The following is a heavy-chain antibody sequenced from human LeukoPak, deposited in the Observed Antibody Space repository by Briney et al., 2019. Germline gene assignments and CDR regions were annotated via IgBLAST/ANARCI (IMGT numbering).Heavy chain of an antibody. CDR1: GGSISSYY. CDR3: ARCRSYMKGGYYDSSGYSYYYYGMDG. Sequence: PSETLSLTCTVSGGSISSYYWSWLRQPPGKGLDWIGYVYYSGSSNYNPSLKSRVTISVDTSKNQFSLKLSSVTAADTAVYYCARCRSYMKGGYYDSSGYSYYYYGMDGWGQGTTVTVSS. CDR2: VYYSGSS. J-gene: IGHJ6*02. V-gene: IGHV4-59*12. D-gene: IGHD3-22*01.